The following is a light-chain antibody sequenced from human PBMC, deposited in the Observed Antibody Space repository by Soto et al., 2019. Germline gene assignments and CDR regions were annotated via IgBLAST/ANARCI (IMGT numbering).Light chain of an antibody. CDR2: GAS. J-gene: IGKJ4*02. Sequence: EIVLTQSPGTLSLSPGERATLSCRASQSVSSSYLAWYQQKPGQAPRLLVYGASSRATGIPDRFSGSGSGTDFTLTISRLEPEDFAVYYCRHNDSSPLTFGGGPKVEIK. V-gene: IGKV3-20*01. CDR1: QSVSSSY. CDR3: RHNDSSPLT.